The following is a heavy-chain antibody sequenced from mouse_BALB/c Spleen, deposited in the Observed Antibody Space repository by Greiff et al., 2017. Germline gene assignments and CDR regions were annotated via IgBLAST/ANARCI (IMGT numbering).Heavy chain of an antibody. CDR1: GFTFSSYA. V-gene: IGHV5-6-5*01. D-gene: IGHD1-1*01. CDR2: ISSGGST. Sequence: EVQVVESGGGLVKPGGSLKLSCAASGFTFSSYAMSWVRQTPEKRLEWVASISSGGSTYYPDSVKGRFTISRDNARNILYLQMSSLRSEDTAMYYCARHYGSSPFYAMDYWGQGTSVTVSS. J-gene: IGHJ4*01. CDR3: ARHYGSSPFYAMDY.